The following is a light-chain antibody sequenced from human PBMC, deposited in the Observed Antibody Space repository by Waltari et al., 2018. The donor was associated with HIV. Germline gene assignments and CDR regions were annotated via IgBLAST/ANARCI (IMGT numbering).Light chain of an antibody. V-gene: IGLV2-23*01. CDR1: SSDVGNYNL. CDR3: CSYGGSSTWV. Sequence: QSALTQPASVSGSPGQSITISGTGTSSDVGNYNLVSWYQQYPGKAPKLMIYEAVKRPSGVSNRISASKSGNTASLTISGLQAEDEADYYCCSYGGSSTWVFGGGTKLTVL. CDR2: EAV. J-gene: IGLJ3*02.